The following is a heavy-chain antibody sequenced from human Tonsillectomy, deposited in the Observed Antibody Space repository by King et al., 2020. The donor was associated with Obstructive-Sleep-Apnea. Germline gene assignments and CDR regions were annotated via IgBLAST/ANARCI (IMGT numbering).Heavy chain of an antibody. CDR3: ANEKFRYFER. Sequence: VQLVESGGVVVQPGGSLRLSCAASGFTFHVYTMHWVRQAPAKGLYWVSLITRYGGSTFYSDSVKDRITISRDNDKNSLYLQMNSLRTEDTAFYYCANEKFRYFERWGQGTLVTVSS. J-gene: IGHJ4*02. V-gene: IGHV3-43*01. D-gene: IGHD3-9*01. CDR1: GFTFHVYT. CDR2: ITRYGGST.